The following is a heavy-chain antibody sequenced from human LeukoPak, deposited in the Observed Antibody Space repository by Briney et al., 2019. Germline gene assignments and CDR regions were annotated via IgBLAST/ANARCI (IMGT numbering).Heavy chain of an antibody. J-gene: IGHJ4*02. V-gene: IGHV3-7*01. CDR1: GFTFWSFY. D-gene: IGHD2-2*01. CDR2: IKHDGNEK. Sequence: GGSLRLSCAASGFTFWSFYMSWVRQAPGKGLEWLANIKHDGNEKYYVDSVKGRFTISRDNAKNSLYLQMNDLRDEDTAVYYCGRDGVSAALDYWGQGTLVTVSS. CDR3: GRDGVSAALDY.